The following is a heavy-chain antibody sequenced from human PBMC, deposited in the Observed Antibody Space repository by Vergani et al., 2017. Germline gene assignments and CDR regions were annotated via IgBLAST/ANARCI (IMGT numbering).Heavy chain of an antibody. CDR1: GGSISAGFYF. J-gene: IGHJ3*01. V-gene: IGHV4-61*02. CDR3: ARRGGGYYSGGKVHRLRTAFDV. CDR2: ISASGNA. Sequence: QVQLQASGPGRVKPSQTLSLTCTMSGGSISAGFYFWSWIRQPAGKGLEWLGHISASGNASHSPSLKTRVSMSVDTSKNQFSLTVTSVTAADTAIYFCARRGGGYYSGGKVHRLRTAFDVWGHGTVVTVSS. D-gene: IGHD2-15*01.